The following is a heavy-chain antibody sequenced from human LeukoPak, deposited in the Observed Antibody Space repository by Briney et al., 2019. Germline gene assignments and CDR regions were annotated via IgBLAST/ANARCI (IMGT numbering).Heavy chain of an antibody. V-gene: IGHV3-48*03. J-gene: IGHJ3*02. D-gene: IGHD1-14*01. CDR3: TRDPDPSVAFDI. CDR2: ISSDGSTT. CDR1: GFTFSSYE. Sequence: GGSLRLSCAASGFTFSSYEMNWVRQAPGKGLEWVSYISSDGSTTYYVDSVKGRFTISRDNAKDSLFLQMNSLRAEDTALYYCTRDPDPSVAFDIWGQGTMVTVSS.